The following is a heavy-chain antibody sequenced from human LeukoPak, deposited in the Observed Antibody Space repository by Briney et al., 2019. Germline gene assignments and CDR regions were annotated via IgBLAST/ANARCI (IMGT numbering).Heavy chain of an antibody. J-gene: IGHJ4*02. D-gene: IGHD6-13*01. CDR3: ARRGIAAAPRLSGFDY. CDR1: GGSFSGYY. V-gene: IGHV4-34*01. CDR2: INHSGST. Sequence: SETLSLTCAVYGGSFSGYYWSWIRQPPGKGLEWIGEINHSGSTNYNPSLKSRVTISVDTSKNQFSLKLSSVTAADTAVYYCARRGIAAAPRLSGFDYWGQGTPVTVSS.